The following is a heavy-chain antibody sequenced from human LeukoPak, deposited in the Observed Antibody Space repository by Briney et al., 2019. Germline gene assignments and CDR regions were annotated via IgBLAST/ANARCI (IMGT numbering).Heavy chain of an antibody. V-gene: IGHV3-33*06. CDR3: AKDPTVSIAAAGTTTEGWFDP. J-gene: IGHJ5*02. D-gene: IGHD6-13*01. CDR1: GFTFSSYG. Sequence: GGSLRLSCAASGFTFSSYGMHWVRQAPGKGLEWVAVIWYDGSNKYYADSVKGRFTISRDNSKNTPYLQMNSLRAEDTAVYYCAKDPTVSIAAAGTTTEGWFDPWGQGTLVTVSS. CDR2: IWYDGSNK.